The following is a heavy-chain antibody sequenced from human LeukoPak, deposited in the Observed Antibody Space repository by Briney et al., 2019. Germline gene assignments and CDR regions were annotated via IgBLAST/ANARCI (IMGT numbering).Heavy chain of an antibody. V-gene: IGHV3-7*01. CDR3: ARSEIQLWSFDY. J-gene: IGHJ4*02. CDR1: GFTFSNYW. CDR2: IKQEGSEK. Sequence: PGGSLRLSCAASGFTFSNYWMSWVRQAPGKGREWVASIKQEGSEKYYVDSVKGRFTISRDNAKNSLYLQMNSLRAEDTAVYYCARSEIQLWSFDYWGQGPLVTVSS. D-gene: IGHD5-18*01.